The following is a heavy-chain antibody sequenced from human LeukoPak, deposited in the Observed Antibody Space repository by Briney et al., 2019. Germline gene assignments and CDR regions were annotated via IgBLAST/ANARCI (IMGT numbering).Heavy chain of an antibody. V-gene: IGHV3-23*01. J-gene: IGHJ4*02. CDR2: IRGSGENT. Sequence: PRGTLRLSCAASGFTFSNYGMSWVRQAPGKGLEWVSTIRGSGENTFYTDSVKGRFTISRDNSKNTLYLQMDSLRADDSAIYHCAKAALRWLQVPLDYWGQGTLVTVSS. CDR1: GFTFSNYG. CDR3: AKAALRWLQVPLDY. D-gene: IGHD5-24*01.